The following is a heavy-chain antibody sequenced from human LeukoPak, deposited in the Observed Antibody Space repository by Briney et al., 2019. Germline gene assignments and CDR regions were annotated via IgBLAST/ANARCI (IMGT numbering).Heavy chain of an antibody. Sequence: GASVKVSCKASGGTFSSYAISWVRQAPGQGLEWMGGIIPIFGTANYAQKFQGRVTITTDESTSTAYMELSSLRSEDTAVYYCARGPRDIAARGADYYFDYRGQGTLVTVSS. J-gene: IGHJ4*02. D-gene: IGHD6-6*01. CDR3: ARGPRDIAARGADYYFDY. V-gene: IGHV1-69*05. CDR2: IIPIFGTA. CDR1: GGTFSSYA.